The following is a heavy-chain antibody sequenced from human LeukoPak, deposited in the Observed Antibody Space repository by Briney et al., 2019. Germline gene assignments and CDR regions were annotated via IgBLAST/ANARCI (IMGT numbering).Heavy chain of an antibody. CDR3: ARTPSGWYYFDY. CDR1: GYTFTSYY. J-gene: IGHJ4*02. D-gene: IGHD6-19*01. V-gene: IGHV1-69*02. Sequence: KPGASVKVSCKASGYTFTSYYMHWVRQAPGQGLEWMGRIIPILGIANYAQKFQGRVTITADKSTSTAYMELSSLRSEDTAVYYCARTPSGWYYFDYWGQGTLVTVSS. CDR2: IIPILGIA.